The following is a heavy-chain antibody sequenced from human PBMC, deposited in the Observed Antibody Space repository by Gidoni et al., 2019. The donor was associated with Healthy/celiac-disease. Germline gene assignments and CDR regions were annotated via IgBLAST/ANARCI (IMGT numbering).Heavy chain of an antibody. Sequence: QVQLVQSGAEVKKPWASVTVSCKAAGYTFTSYDINWVRQATGQGLEWMGWMNPNSGNTGYAQKFQGRVTMTRNTSISTAYMELSSLRSEDTAVYYCASAVQLWSNGVFDYWGQGTLVTVSS. V-gene: IGHV1-8*01. CDR3: ASAVQLWSNGVFDY. CDR1: GYTFTSYD. CDR2: MNPNSGNT. D-gene: IGHD5-18*01. J-gene: IGHJ4*02.